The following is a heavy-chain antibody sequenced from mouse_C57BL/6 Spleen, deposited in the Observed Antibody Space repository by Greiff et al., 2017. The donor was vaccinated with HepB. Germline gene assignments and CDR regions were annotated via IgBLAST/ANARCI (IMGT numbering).Heavy chain of an antibody. CDR1: GFTFSSYA. CDR2: ISDGGSYT. D-gene: IGHD2-5*01. CDR3: ARDPYSNSAWFAY. Sequence: EVKLVESGGGLVKPGGSLKLSCAASGFTFSSYAMSWVRQTPEKGLEWVATISDGGSYTYYPDNVKGRFTISRDNAKNNLYLQISHLKSEDTAMYYCARDPYSNSAWFAYWGQGTLVTVAA. V-gene: IGHV5-4*01. J-gene: IGHJ3*01.